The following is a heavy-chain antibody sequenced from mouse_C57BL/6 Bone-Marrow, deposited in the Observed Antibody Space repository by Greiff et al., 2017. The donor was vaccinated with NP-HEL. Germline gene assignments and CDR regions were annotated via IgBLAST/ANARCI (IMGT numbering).Heavy chain of an antibody. Sequence: QVQLQQSGAELVRPGASVTLSCNASGYTFTDYEMHWVKQTPVHGLEWIGAIDPETGGPAYNQKFKGKAILTADKSSRTAYMELRSLTSEDSAVYYCTLITTVVAPDYWGQGTTLTVSS. CDR3: TLITTVVAPDY. V-gene: IGHV1-15*01. J-gene: IGHJ2*01. D-gene: IGHD1-1*01. CDR1: GYTFTDYE. CDR2: IDPETGGP.